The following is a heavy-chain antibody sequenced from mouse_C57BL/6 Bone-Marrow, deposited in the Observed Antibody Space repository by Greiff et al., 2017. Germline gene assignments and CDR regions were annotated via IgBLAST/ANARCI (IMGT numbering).Heavy chain of an antibody. Sequence: QVQLQQSGPELVKPGASVKISCKASGYAFSSSWMNWVKQRPGQGLEWIGRIYPGDGDTNYNGKFKGKATLTADKSSSTAYMQLSSLTSEDSAVYFCARSGGSSLVDYWGQGTTLTVSS. J-gene: IGHJ2*01. V-gene: IGHV1-82*01. CDR2: IYPGDGDT. CDR3: ARSGGSSLVDY. CDR1: GYAFSSSW. D-gene: IGHD1-1*01.